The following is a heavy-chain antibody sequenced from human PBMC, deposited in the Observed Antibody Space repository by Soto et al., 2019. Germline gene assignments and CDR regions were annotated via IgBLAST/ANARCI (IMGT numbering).Heavy chain of an antibody. Sequence: PGGSLRLSCAASGFTFGSYAMSWVRQSPGKGLEWVSGISGSGVSTYYADSVRGRFTISRDNSKNTLYLQMNRLRAEDTAVYYCAKRSAIPPDSGIDWGQGTLVTVSS. V-gene: IGHV3-23*01. J-gene: IGHJ4*02. CDR1: GFTFGSYA. D-gene: IGHD2-2*01. CDR2: ISGSGVST. CDR3: AKRSAIPPDSGID.